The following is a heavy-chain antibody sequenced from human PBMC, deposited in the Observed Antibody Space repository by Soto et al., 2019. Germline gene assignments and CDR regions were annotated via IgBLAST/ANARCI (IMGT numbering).Heavy chain of an antibody. CDR2: IKSIPDGGTT. D-gene: IGHD1-26*01. Sequence: GGSLILSCAASGFTFSHAWMSWVRQAPGKGPEWVGHIKSIPDGGTTDYAAPVKGRFVISRDDSKSMVYLQMNSLKSEDTGVYYCAVIRGWLDPWGQGTQVTVSS. V-gene: IGHV3-15*01. CDR1: GFTFSHAW. J-gene: IGHJ5*02. CDR3: AVIRGWLDP.